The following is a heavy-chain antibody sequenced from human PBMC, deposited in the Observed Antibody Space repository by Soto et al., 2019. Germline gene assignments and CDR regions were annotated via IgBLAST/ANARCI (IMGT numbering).Heavy chain of an antibody. Sequence: QVQLVESGGGVVQPGRSLRLSCAASGFTFSSYGMHWVRQAPGKGLEWVAVIWYDGSNKYYADSVKGRFTISRDNSKNXLCXQMNSLRAEDTAVYYCARVQLERGGGDYYYYGMDVWGQGTTVTVSS. CDR3: ARVQLERGGGDYYYYGMDV. J-gene: IGHJ6*02. D-gene: IGHD1-1*01. CDR1: GFTFSSYG. CDR2: IWYDGSNK. V-gene: IGHV3-33*01.